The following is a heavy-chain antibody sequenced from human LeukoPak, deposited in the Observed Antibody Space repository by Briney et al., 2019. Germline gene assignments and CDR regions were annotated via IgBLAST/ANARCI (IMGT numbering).Heavy chain of an antibody. J-gene: IGHJ4*02. D-gene: IGHD6-13*01. CDR2: VYGDGRST. CDR1: GFTFSSHW. Sequence: GGSLRLSCAASGFTFSSHWMHWDRQAPGKGLVWVSRVYGDGRSTSYADSVKGRFTISRDNAKNTLYLQMSSLRAEDTAVYYCVRALSGTLNDWGQGTLVTVSS. V-gene: IGHV3-74*01. CDR3: VRALSGTLND.